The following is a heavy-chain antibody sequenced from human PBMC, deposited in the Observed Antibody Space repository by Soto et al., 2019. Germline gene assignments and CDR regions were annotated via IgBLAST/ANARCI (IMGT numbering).Heavy chain of an antibody. Sequence: ASVKVSCKAFGYTFTIYYIHWVRQAPGQGLEWMGVINTSGGSPTYARKFQDRVTMTRDTSTSTVYMELSSLRSEDTAVYYCARGGRHSDYYYYYGMDVWGQGTTVTVSS. J-gene: IGHJ6*02. D-gene: IGHD6-25*01. CDR2: INTSGGSP. CDR3: ARGGRHSDYYYYYGMDV. V-gene: IGHV1-46*01. CDR1: GYTFTIYY.